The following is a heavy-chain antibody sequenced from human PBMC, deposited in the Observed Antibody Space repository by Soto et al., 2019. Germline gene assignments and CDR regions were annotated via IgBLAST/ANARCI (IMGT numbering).Heavy chain of an antibody. CDR2: ISAYNDNT. CDR3: ARYPGAVGAIEFDY. V-gene: IGHV1-18*01. D-gene: IGHD1-26*01. CDR1: GYTFHNYG. Sequence: ASVKVSCKASGYTFHNYGVNWVRQAPGQGLEWMGRISAYNDNTHYAQNFEGRVTMTTDTSTCTAYMELRSLRSDDTAVYYCARYPGAVGAIEFDYCGQGTLVTFSS. J-gene: IGHJ4*02.